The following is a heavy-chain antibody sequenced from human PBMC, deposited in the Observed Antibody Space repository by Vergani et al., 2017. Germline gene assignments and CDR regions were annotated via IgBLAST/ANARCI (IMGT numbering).Heavy chain of an antibody. V-gene: IGHV4-59*01. CDR1: GGSISSYY. J-gene: IGHJ4*02. Sequence: QVQLQESGPGLVKPSETLSLTCTVSGGSISSYYWSWLRQPPGKGLEWIGYIYYSGSTNYNPSLKSRVTISVDTSKNQFPLKLSSVTAAATAVYYCASLGSGSYYADYWGEGTLVTVSA. CDR2: IYYSGST. CDR3: ASLGSGSYYADY. D-gene: IGHD1-26*01.